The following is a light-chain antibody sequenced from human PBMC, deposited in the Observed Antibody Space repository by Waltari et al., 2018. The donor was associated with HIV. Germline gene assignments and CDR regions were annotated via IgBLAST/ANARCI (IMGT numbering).Light chain of an antibody. CDR2: GAS. CDR3: QQYGTSPRT. CDR1: QSVNSNY. J-gene: IGKJ1*01. Sequence: EIVLTHSPGTLSLSTGDTATLSCRASQSVNSNYLAWYQQKPGQAPRLLIDGASSRATGIPNRFSGSGSGTDFTLTVSRLEPEDSAVYYCQQYGTSPRTFGRGTKVEI. V-gene: IGKV3-20*01.